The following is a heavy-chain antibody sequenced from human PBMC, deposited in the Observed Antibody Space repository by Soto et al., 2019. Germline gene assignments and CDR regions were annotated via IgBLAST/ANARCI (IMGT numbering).Heavy chain of an antibody. V-gene: IGHV2-5*01. J-gene: IGHJ4*01. D-gene: IGHD3-10*01. CDR3: ARKSVGEGLDN. CDR1: GFSLSTSGVG. CDR2: VHWNDAD. Sequence: GSGPTLVNPTQTLTLTCTFSGFSLSTSGVGVGWIRQPPGKALEWLVVVHWNDADHYSPSLKSRLAITKDTSKNMVVLTLTNMDPVNTATYYCARKSVGEGLDNWGQGTLVTVS.